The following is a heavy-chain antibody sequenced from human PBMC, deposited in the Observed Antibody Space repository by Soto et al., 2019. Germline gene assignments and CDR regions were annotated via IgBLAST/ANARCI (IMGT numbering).Heavy chain of an antibody. CDR1: GGSISSGDYY. Sequence: QVQLQESGPGLVKPSQTLSLTCTVSGGSISSGDYYWTWIRQHPGKGLEWIGYIYYSGSTYYNPSLKSRVTISVDTSKNQFSLKLSSVTAADTAVYYCARDQGGRGNYRSYGMDVWGHGTTVTVSS. V-gene: IGHV4-31*03. J-gene: IGHJ6*02. CDR2: IYYSGST. CDR3: ARDQGGRGNYRSYGMDV. D-gene: IGHD3-16*02.